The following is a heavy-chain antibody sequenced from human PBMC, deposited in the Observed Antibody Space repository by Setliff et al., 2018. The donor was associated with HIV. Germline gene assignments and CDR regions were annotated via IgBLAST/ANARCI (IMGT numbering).Heavy chain of an antibody. J-gene: IGHJ5*01. CDR3: ARVGSDGEPALQRWAVALIIIPINECKPLQGLS. CDR2: IGTAGDT. CDR1: GFTFSSSD. V-gene: IGHV3-13*01. D-gene: IGHD3-16*01. Sequence: GGSLRLSCAASGFTFSSSDMHWVRQATGKGLEWVSAIGTAGDTYYPDSVKGRFTISRDNAKNSLYLQMNSLRAEDTAVYYCARVGSDGEPALQRWAVALIIIPINECKPLQGLSWG.